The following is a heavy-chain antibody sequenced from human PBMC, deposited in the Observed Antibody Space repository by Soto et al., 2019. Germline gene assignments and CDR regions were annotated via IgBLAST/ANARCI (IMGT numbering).Heavy chain of an antibody. CDR2: INHRGSA. J-gene: IGHJ4*02. D-gene: IGHD6-13*01. CDR3: ARYNAASGTYYFDY. Sequence: SETLSLTCAVSGASVSSTYWWSWVRQSPGKGPEWIGEINHRGSANYNPSLKSRVTMSLDISKSQFSLRLTSVTAADTAVYFCARYNAASGTYYFDYWGRGALVTVS. CDR1: GASVSSTYW. V-gene: IGHV4-4*02.